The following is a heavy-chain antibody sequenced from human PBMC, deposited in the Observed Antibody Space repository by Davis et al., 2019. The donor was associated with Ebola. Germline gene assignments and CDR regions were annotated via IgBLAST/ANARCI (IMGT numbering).Heavy chain of an antibody. CDR1: GFSFSSHW. CDR2: IRQDGSEK. CDR3: AREAVWRFDP. D-gene: IGHD3-16*01. V-gene: IGHV3-7*03. J-gene: IGHJ5*02. Sequence: GESLKISCAASGFSFSSHWMSWVRQAPGKGLEWVANIRQDGSEKHYEDSVKGRFTISRDNAKNSLYLQMNSLRAEDTAVYYCAREAVWRFDPWGQGTLVTVSS.